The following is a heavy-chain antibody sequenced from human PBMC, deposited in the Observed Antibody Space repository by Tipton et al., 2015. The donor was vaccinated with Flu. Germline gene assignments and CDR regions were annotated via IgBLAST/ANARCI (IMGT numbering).Heavy chain of an antibody. V-gene: IGHV4-4*02. Sequence: TLSLTCSVSAGSVSTRNWWNWVRQPPGKGLEWIAEIFHTGSTNYNPSLESRVTISIDTSKNQFSLNMRSVTAADMAVYYCARRDYSNYVSDPKSWFDPWGQGTLVAVSS. CDR1: AGSVSTRNW. CDR2: IFHTGST. J-gene: IGHJ5*02. CDR3: ARRDYSNYVSDPKSWFDP. D-gene: IGHD4-11*01.